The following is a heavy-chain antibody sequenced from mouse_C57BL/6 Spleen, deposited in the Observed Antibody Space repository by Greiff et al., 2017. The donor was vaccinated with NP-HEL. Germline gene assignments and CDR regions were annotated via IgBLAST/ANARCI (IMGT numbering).Heavy chain of an antibody. CDR1: GFTFSSYA. Sequence: EVKLQESGGGLVKPGGSLKLSCAASGFTFSSYAMSWVRQTPEKRLEWVATISDGGSYTYYPDNVKGRFTISRDNAKNNLYLQMSHLKSEDTAMYYCARGDSYDGYYHYAMDYWGQGTSVTVSS. CDR2: ISDGGSYT. CDR3: ARGDSYDGYYHYAMDY. D-gene: IGHD2-3*01. V-gene: IGHV5-4*03. J-gene: IGHJ4*01.